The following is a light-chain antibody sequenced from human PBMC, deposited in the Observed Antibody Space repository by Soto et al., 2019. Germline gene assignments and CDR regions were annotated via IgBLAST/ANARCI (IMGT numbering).Light chain of an antibody. J-gene: IGKJ4*01. Sequence: ESVLTQSPATLSLSPGERATLSCRASPSVSHSLAWYQHKPGQAPRLLTYDASNRATGVPTRFSGSGSGTDFTLTISSLEPEDFAVYYCQQRNKWPPVTFGGGTKVDI. CDR2: DAS. CDR1: PSVSHS. V-gene: IGKV3-11*01. CDR3: QQRNKWPPVT.